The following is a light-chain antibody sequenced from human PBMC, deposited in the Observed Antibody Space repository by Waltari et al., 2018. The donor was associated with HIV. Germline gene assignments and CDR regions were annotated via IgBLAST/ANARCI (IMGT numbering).Light chain of an antibody. CDR2: WAS. CDR3: QQYDSSPWT. V-gene: IGKV4-1*01. J-gene: IGKJ1*01. CDR1: QSILHSSNNKNY. Sequence: DIVMTQSPDSLAVSLGERATINCKSSQSILHSSNNKNYLAWYQQKPGQPPKLLIYWASTRESGVPDRFSGSGSGTDFTLTISSLQAEDVAVYDCQQYDSSPWTFGQGTKVENK.